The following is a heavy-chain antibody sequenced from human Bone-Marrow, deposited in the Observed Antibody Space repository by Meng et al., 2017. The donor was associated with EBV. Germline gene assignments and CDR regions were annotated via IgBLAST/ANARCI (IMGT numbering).Heavy chain of an antibody. CDR2: VSHSGST. CDR3: AASPGWWRLDY. Sequence: VQLQGSGPGMVKPSGTLSLPCAVSGASISSGYWWTWVRQPPGKGLEWIGEVSHSGSTNYNPSLKSRVTISLDKSENQFFLKVTSVTAADTAVYYCAASPGWWRLDYWGQGTLVTVSS. CDR1: GASISSGYW. J-gene: IGHJ4*02. V-gene: IGHV4-4*02. D-gene: IGHD6-19*01.